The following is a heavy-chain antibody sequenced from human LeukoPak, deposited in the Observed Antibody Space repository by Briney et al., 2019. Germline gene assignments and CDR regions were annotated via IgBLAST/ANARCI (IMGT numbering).Heavy chain of an antibody. CDR2: IVVGSGNT. Sequence: SVKVSCKASGFTFTSSAVQWVRQARGQRLEWIGWIVVGSGNTNYAQKFQGRVTITADESTSTAYMELSSLRSEDTAVYYCARVAGGRDYGVLYYYYGMDVRGQGTTVTVSS. J-gene: IGHJ6*02. V-gene: IGHV1-58*01. D-gene: IGHD4-17*01. CDR3: ARVAGGRDYGVLYYYYGMDV. CDR1: GFTFTSSA.